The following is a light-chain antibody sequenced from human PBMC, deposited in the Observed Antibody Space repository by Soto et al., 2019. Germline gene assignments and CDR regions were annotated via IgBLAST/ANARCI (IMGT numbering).Light chain of an antibody. CDR3: TAWGDGLNGPVL. J-gene: IGLJ2*01. Sequence: QSVLTRPPSASGTPGQRVTISCSGSSSNIGSDTVNYSPHLPTMAPRLLINAYDPRPSGVPDRFSGSKSGTSASLAISGLQSEDETYYSCTAWGDGLNGPVLLGGGTKLTVL. CDR2: AYD. CDR1: SSNIGSDT. V-gene: IGLV1-44*01.